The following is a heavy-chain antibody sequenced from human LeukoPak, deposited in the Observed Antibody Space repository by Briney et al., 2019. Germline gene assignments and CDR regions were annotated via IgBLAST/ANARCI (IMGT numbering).Heavy chain of an antibody. V-gene: IGHV3-73*01. CDR1: GFTFSGSA. CDR2: IRSKVHSYAT. Sequence: PGGSLRLSCSASGFTFSGSAMPWVRQASGKGLEWVGRIRSKVHSYATAYAASVKGRFTISRDDSKNTAYLQMSSLTTEDTAVYYCTSQDYDFWSGYFGYWGQGTLVTASS. J-gene: IGHJ4*02. CDR3: TSQDYDFWSGYFGY. D-gene: IGHD3-3*01.